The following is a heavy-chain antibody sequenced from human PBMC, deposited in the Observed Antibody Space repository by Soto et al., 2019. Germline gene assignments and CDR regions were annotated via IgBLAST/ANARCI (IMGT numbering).Heavy chain of an antibody. D-gene: IGHD2-2*01. V-gene: IGHV1-2*02. CDR2: INPNSGGT. Sequence: ASVKVSCKXSGYTFTGYYMHWVRQAPGQGLEWMGWINPNSGGTNYAQKFQGRVTMTRDTSISTAYMELSRLRSDDTAVYYCARGRYCSSTSCYWGYYYYGMDVWGQGTTVTVSS. CDR3: ARGRYCSSTSCYWGYYYYGMDV. CDR1: GYTFTGYY. J-gene: IGHJ6*02.